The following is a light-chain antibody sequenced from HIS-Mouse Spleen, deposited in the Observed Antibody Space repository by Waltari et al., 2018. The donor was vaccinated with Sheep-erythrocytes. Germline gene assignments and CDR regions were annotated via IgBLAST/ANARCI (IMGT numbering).Light chain of an antibody. V-gene: IGKV1-9*01. Sequence: DIQLTQSPSFLSASVGDRVTITCRASQGISSYLAWYQPQPGKAPKLLIYAASTLQSGVPSRFSGSGSGTEFTLTISSLQPEDFATYYCQQLNSYPHTFGQGTKLEIK. CDR2: AAS. CDR1: QGISSY. J-gene: IGKJ2*01. CDR3: QQLNSYPHT.